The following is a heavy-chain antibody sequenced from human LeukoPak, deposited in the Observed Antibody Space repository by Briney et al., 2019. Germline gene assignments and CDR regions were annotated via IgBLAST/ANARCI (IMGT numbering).Heavy chain of an antibody. J-gene: IGHJ5*02. D-gene: IGHD4-17*01. CDR2: IYYSGST. Sequence: SETLSLTCTVSGGSISRYYWSWIRQPPGKGLEWIGYIYYSGSTNYNPSLKSRVTISVDTSKNQFSLKLSSVTAADTAVYYCARLLRRLRDDWFDPWGQGTLVTVSS. CDR1: GGSISRYY. V-gene: IGHV4-59*08. CDR3: ARLLRRLRDDWFDP.